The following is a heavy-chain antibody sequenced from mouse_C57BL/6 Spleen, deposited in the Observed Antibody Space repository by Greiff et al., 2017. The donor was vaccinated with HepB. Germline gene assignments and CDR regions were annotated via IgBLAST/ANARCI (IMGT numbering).Heavy chain of an antibody. CDR3: AREGAYSNPYYFDY. CDR1: GFTFSSYA. CDR2: ISDGGSYT. J-gene: IGHJ2*01. Sequence: VQLKESGGGLVKPGGSLKLSCAASGFTFSSYAMSWVRQTPEKRLEWVATISDGGSYTYYPDNVKGRFTISRDNAKNNLYLQMSHLKSEDTAMYYCAREGAYSNPYYFDYWGQGTTLTVSS. D-gene: IGHD2-5*01. V-gene: IGHV5-4*01.